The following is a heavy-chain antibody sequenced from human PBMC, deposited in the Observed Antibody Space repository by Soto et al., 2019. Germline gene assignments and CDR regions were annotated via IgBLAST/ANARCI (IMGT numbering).Heavy chain of an antibody. D-gene: IGHD3-22*01. J-gene: IGHJ4*02. V-gene: IGHV3-72*01. CDR3: AGLNYYNSRGHYSLGY. CDR2: SRNKANSYTR. CDR1: GFTFSDYY. Sequence: EVQLVESGGALVLPGGSLRLSCAASGFTFSDYYMDWVRQAPGKGLEWVARSRNKANSYTREYAASVKGRFTISRDDSQNLLYLQMNSLQTEDTAVYYCAGLNYYNSRGHYSLGYWGQGTLVTVSS.